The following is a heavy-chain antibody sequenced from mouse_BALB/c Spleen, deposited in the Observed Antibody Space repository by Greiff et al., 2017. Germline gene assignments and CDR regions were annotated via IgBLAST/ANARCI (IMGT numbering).Heavy chain of an antibody. J-gene: IGHJ2*01. Sequence: EVKLQESGPGLVKPSQSLSLTCSVTGYSITSGYYWNWIRQFPGNKLEWMGYISYDGSNNYNPSLKNRISITRDTSKNQFFLKLNSVTTEDTATYYCARKYGNLYYFDYWGQGTTLTVSS. V-gene: IGHV3-6*02. CDR3: ARKYGNLYYFDY. CDR1: GYSITSGYY. CDR2: ISYDGSN. D-gene: IGHD2-10*02.